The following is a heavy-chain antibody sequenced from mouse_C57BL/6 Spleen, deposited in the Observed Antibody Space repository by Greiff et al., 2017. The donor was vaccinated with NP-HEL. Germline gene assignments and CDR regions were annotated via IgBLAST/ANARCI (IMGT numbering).Heavy chain of an antibody. CDR2: IYWDDDK. J-gene: IGHJ2*01. CDR1: GFSLSTSGMG. V-gene: IGHV8-12*01. Sequence: QVTLKESGPGILQSSQTLSLTCSFSGFSLSTSGMGVSWIRQPSGKGLEWLAHIYWDDDKRYNPSLKSRLTISKDTSRNQVFLKITSVDTADTATYYCARSIYYYGSSSYYFDYWGQGTTLTVSS. D-gene: IGHD1-1*01. CDR3: ARSIYYYGSSSYYFDY.